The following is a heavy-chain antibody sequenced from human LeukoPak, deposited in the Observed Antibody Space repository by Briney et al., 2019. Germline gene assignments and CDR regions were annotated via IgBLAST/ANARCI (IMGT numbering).Heavy chain of an antibody. J-gene: IGHJ6*02. CDR3: ARSGVVAATYGMDV. V-gene: IGHV4-59*01. CDR1: SGSISSYY. CDR2: IYYSGST. D-gene: IGHD2-15*01. Sequence: SETLSLTCTVSSGSISSYYWSWIRQPPGKGLEWIGYIYYSGSTNYNPSLKSRVTISVDTSKNQFSLKLSSVTAADTAVYYCARSGVVAATYGMDVWGQGTTVTVSS.